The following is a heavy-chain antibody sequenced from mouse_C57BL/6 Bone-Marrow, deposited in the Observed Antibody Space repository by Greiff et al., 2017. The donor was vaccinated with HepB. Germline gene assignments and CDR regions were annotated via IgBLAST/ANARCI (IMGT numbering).Heavy chain of an antibody. D-gene: IGHD1-1*01. CDR2: ISNLAYSI. J-gene: IGHJ1*03. CDR1: GFTFSDYG. Sequence: EVQLVESGGGLVQPGGSLKLSCAASGFTFSDYGMAWVRQAPRKGPEWVAFISNLAYSIYYADTVTGRFTISRENAKNTLYLEMSSLRSEDTAMYYCARQGTTGGYFDVWGTGTTVTVSS. V-gene: IGHV5-15*01. CDR3: ARQGTTGGYFDV.